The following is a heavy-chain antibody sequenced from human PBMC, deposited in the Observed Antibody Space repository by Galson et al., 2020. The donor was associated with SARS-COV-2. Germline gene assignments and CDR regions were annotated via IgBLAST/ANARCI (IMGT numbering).Heavy chain of an antibody. CDR2: IRSSSGTI. Sequence: GGSLRLSCAASGFTFSSYTMNWVRQTPVKGLELVAYIRSSSGTIYYADSVKGRFTISRYNAKSSLYLQLNSLRVEDTAVYYCARERLEYWGQGTLVTVSS. V-gene: IGHV3-48*04. J-gene: IGHJ4*02. D-gene: IGHD1-1*01. CDR3: ARERLEY. CDR1: GFTFSSYT.